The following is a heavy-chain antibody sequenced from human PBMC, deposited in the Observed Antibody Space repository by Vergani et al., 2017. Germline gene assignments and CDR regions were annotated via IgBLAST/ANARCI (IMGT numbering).Heavy chain of an antibody. V-gene: IGHV3-43*02. CDR2: ISGDGGIT. CDR1: GFTFDDYA. Sequence: EVQLVESGGGVVQPGGSLRLSCAASGFTFDDYAMHWVRQAPGKGLAWVSLISGDGGITYYADSVKGRFTISRDNSKNSLYLQMNSLRTEDTALYYCAKGSREEPFWSGYPAPPYYYYMDVWGKGTTVTVSS. J-gene: IGHJ6*03. CDR3: AKGSREEPFWSGYPAPPYYYYMDV. D-gene: IGHD3-3*01.